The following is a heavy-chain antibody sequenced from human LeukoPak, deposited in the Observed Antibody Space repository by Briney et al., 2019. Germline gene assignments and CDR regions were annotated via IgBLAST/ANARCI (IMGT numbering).Heavy chain of an antibody. D-gene: IGHD3-16*01. Sequence: GGSLRLSCAASGFTFSSYWMNWARQAPGKGLEWVASINHNGNVNYYVDSVKGRFTISRDNAKNSLYLQMSNLRAEDTAVYFCAKGGGLDVWGQGATVTVSS. CDR1: GFTFSSYW. CDR2: INHNGNVN. CDR3: AKGGGLDV. V-gene: IGHV3-7*03. J-gene: IGHJ6*02.